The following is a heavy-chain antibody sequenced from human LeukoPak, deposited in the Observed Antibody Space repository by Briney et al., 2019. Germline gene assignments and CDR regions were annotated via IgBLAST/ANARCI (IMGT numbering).Heavy chain of an antibody. CDR3: ARQEYYYDSSGYIRTQFDY. J-gene: IGHJ4*02. CDR2: IYYSGST. CDR1: GGSISSYY. V-gene: IGHV4-59*08. Sequence: SETLSPTCTVSGGSISSYYWSWIRQPPGKGLEWIGYIYYSGSTNYNPSLKSRVTISVDTSKNQFSLKLSSVTAADTAVYYCARQEYYYDSSGYIRTQFDYWGQGTLVTVSS. D-gene: IGHD3-22*01.